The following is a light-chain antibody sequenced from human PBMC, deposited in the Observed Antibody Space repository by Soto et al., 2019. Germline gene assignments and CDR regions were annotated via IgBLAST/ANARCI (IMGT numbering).Light chain of an antibody. CDR1: SSDVGGYNY. CDR3: GSYTSSSTVV. J-gene: IGLJ2*01. CDR2: EVS. Sequence: QSALTQPASVSGSPGQSITISCTGTSSDVGGYNYVSWYQQHPGKAPKLMIYEVSNRPSGVSNRFSGSKSGNTASLTISGLQAEDEADYYCGSYTSSSTVVFGGGTKLTV. V-gene: IGLV2-14*01.